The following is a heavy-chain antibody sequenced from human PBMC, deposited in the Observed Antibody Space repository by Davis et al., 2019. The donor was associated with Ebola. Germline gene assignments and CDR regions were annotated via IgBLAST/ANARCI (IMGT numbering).Heavy chain of an antibody. Sequence: PSETLSLTCVMSGDSVSSNSGAWNWIRQSPSRGLEWLGRTYYASKWFHDYAVSVKSRLIINLDTSKNQFSLQLNSVTPEDTAIYYCAKTRCATCHSPDSWGQGTLVTVSS. CDR3: AKTRCATCHSPDS. V-gene: IGHV6-1*01. J-gene: IGHJ4*02. CDR2: TYYASKWFH. CDR1: GDSVSSNSGA.